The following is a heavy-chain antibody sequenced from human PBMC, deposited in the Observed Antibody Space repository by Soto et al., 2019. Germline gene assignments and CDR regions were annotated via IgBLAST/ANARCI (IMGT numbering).Heavy chain of an antibody. Sequence: QITLNESGPTQVKPRQTLTLTCTFSGFSLTTSGVGVGWIRQSPGKAPEWLALIYWDDDKRNSPSLKSRLTNTNDTSNNQAVLTMADLDPADTATYYCAHRVLRTVFGLVTTTAIYFDFWGQGTPVAVSS. CDR1: GFSLTTSGVG. J-gene: IGHJ4*02. CDR2: IYWDDDK. CDR3: AHRVLRTVFGLVTTTAIYFDF. D-gene: IGHD3-3*01. V-gene: IGHV2-5*02.